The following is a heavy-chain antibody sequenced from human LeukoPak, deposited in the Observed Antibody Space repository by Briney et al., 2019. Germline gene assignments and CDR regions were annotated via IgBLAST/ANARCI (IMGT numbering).Heavy chain of an antibody. D-gene: IGHD5-12*01. CDR3: ASSYSGYHY. CDR1: GGTFRRND. CDR2: FIPNLNIA. V-gene: IGHV1-69*10. Sequence: SVKVSCKAFGGTFRRNDLTWVRQAPGQGLEWMGGFIPNLNIAHYAQKFKARVTITADESTTTAYMGLRSLRSEDTAVYYCASSYSGYHYWGQGTLVTVSS. J-gene: IGHJ4*02.